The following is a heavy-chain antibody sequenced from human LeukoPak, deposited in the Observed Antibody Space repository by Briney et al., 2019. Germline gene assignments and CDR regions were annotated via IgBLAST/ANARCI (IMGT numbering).Heavy chain of an antibody. D-gene: IGHD2-15*01. CDR2: ISYDGSNK. CDR3: ARDQRYCSGGSCSYYYMDV. J-gene: IGHJ6*03. Sequence: GGSLRLSCAASGFTFSSYGMHWVRQAPGKGLEWVAVISYDGSNKYYADSVKGRFTISRDNSKNTLYLQVNSLRAEDTAVYYCARDQRYCSGGSCSYYYMDVWGKGTTVTVSS. V-gene: IGHV3-30*03. CDR1: GFTFSSYG.